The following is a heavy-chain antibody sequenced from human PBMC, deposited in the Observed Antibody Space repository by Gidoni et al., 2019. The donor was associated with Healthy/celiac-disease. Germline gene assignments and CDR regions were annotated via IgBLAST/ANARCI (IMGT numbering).Heavy chain of an antibody. Sequence: QVQLQESGPGLVKPSQTLSLTCTVSGASISSGGYYWRWIRQHPGKGLEWIGYIYYSGSTYYNPSLKSRVTISVDTSKNQFSLKLSSVTAADTAVYYCARDGYSSGWVFDYWGQGTLVTVSS. J-gene: IGHJ4*02. CDR1: GASISSGGYY. CDR3: ARDGYSSGWVFDY. V-gene: IGHV4-31*03. D-gene: IGHD6-19*01. CDR2: IYYSGST.